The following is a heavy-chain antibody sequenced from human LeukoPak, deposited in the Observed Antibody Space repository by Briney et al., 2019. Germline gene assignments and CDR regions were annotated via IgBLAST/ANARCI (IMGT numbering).Heavy chain of an antibody. D-gene: IGHD1-1*01. V-gene: IGHV3-7*01. Sequence: PGGSLRLSCGPWGFTFCSLGVRGAREVPGGGGGWVANIKPDGSEKYFVDSVKGRFTISRDNAKNSLYLQMNSLRAEDTAVYYCARDDGFRTVDYWGQGTLVTVSS. J-gene: IGHJ4*02. CDR1: GFTFCSLG. CDR3: ARDDGFRTVDY. CDR2: IKPDGSEK.